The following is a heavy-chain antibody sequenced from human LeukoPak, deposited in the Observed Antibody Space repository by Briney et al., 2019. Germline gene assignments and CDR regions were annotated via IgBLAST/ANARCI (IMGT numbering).Heavy chain of an antibody. CDR2: IKQDGSEK. CDR3: AKGVQWAVPGSCLDS. V-gene: IGHV3-7*03. J-gene: IGHJ4*02. Sequence: GGSLRLSCAASGFTFSSYWMSWVRQAPGKGLEWVANIKQDGSEKYYVDSVKGRFTISRDNAKNSLYLQMNSLRADDTAVYYCAKGVQWAVPGSCLDSWGLGTLVTVSS. D-gene: IGHD6-19*01. CDR1: GFTFSSYW.